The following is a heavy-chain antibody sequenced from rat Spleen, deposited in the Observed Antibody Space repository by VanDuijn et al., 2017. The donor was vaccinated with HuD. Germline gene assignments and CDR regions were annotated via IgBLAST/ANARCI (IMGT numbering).Heavy chain of an antibody. CDR3: ARGRYNSNWFAF. Sequence: EMQLQESGPGLVRPSQSLSLTCSVTDYSITSSYRWNWIRQFPGNKLEWMGFINSAGSINYNPSLKSRVSITRDTSKNRFFLQLNSVTTEDTATYYCARGRYNSNWFAFWGQGTLVTVSS. CDR2: INSAGSI. V-gene: IGHV3-3*01. D-gene: IGHD4-3*01. CDR1: DYSITSSYR. J-gene: IGHJ3*01.